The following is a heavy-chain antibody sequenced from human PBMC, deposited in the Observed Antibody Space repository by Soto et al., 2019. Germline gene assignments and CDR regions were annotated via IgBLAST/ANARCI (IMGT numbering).Heavy chain of an antibody. CDR1: GGSISSGDYY. Sequence: SETLSLTCTVSGGSISSGDYYWSWIRQPPGKGLEWIGYIYYSGSTYYNPSLKSRVTISVDTSKNQFSLKLSSVTAADTVVYYCARETYYYDSSGQPRGYYFDYWGQGTLVTVSS. V-gene: IGHV4-30-4*01. CDR2: IYYSGST. CDR3: ARETYYYDSSGQPRGYYFDY. D-gene: IGHD3-22*01. J-gene: IGHJ4*02.